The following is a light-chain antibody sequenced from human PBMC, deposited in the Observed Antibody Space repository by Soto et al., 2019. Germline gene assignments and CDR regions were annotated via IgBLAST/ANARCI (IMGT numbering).Light chain of an antibody. CDR1: SSDVGAYNY. Sequence: QSVLTQPASVSGSPGQSITISCTGTSSDVGAYNYASWYQQYPGEAPKVIIYDVSHRPAGVSNRFSGSKSGNTASLTISGLQTQDEADYYCSSYTRANTYVFGTGTKV. V-gene: IGLV2-14*01. CDR2: DVS. CDR3: SSYTRANTYV. J-gene: IGLJ1*01.